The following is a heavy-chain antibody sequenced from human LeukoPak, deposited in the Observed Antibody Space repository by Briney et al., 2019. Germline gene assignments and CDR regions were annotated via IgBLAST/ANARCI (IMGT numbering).Heavy chain of an antibody. D-gene: IGHD5-24*01. CDR1: GDSISSYY. J-gene: IGHJ4*02. Sequence: SETLSLTCTVSGDSISSYYWSWIRQPPGKGLEVIGYIYYSGSTNHNPSLNSRAPISLNTPKNQLPLNLTAVTAADRACPYCATLRWQQPFDSWGQGTLVTVSS. V-gene: IGHV4-59*08. CDR2: IYYSGST. CDR3: ATLRWQQPFDS.